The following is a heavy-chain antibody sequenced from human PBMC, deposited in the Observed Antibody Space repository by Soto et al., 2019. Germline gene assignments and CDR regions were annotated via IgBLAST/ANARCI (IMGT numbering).Heavy chain of an antibody. V-gene: IGHV3-21*01. D-gene: IGHD3-16*01. J-gene: IGHJ3*01. Sequence: EVQLVESGGGLVKPGGSLRLSCVASGFTLSDHSMNWVRLAPGKGLEWVSAISDIGTYIFYADSVKGRFPISRDNAKNSLYLQMDSLGAEDTALYYCARDLVEGALNGFDVWGQGTMVTVSS. CDR1: GFTLSDHS. CDR3: ARDLVEGALNGFDV. CDR2: ISDIGTYI.